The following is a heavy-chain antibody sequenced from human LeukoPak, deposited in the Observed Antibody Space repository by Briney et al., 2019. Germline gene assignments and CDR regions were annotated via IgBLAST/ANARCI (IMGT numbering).Heavy chain of an antibody. D-gene: IGHD4-17*01. CDR2: ISYDGSNK. CDR3: AKDHYSLDYGDLQTFDY. V-gene: IGHV3-30*18. Sequence: PGRSLRLSCAASGFTFSSYGMHWVRQAPGKGLEWVAVISYDGSNKYYAGSVKGRFTISRDNSKNTLYLQMNSLRAEDTAVYYCAKDHYSLDYGDLQTFDYWGQGTLVTVSS. J-gene: IGHJ4*02. CDR1: GFTFSSYG.